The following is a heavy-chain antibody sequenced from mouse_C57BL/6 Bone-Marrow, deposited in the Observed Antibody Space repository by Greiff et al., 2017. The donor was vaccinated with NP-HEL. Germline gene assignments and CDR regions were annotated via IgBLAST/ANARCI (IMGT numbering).Heavy chain of an antibody. D-gene: IGHD1-1*01. V-gene: IGHV1-64*01. J-gene: IGHJ2*01. CDR1: GYTFTSYW. CDR2: IHPNSGST. CDR3: ARGDYGSSFRFDD. Sequence: QVQLQQPGAELVKPGASVKLSCKASGYTFTSYWMHWVKQRPGQGLEWIGMIHPNSGSTNYNEKFKSKATLTVDKSSSTAYMQLSSLTSEDSAVYYWARGDYGSSFRFDDWGQGTTLTVSS.